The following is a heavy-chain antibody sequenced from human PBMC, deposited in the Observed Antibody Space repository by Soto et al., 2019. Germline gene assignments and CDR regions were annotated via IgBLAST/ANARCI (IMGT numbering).Heavy chain of an antibody. CDR3: AKDGDSITRNKPLDY. CDR2: VNEDGSEK. CDR1: GLTFSNYY. J-gene: IGHJ4*02. V-gene: IGHV3-7*01. Sequence: EVQLVESGGGLVQPGGSLRLSCAASGLTFSNYYMSWVRQAQGKGLEWVANVNEDGSEKYYVDSVKGRFTVSRDNARNSLYLQMNSLRVEDTAVYYCAKDGDSITRNKPLDYWGQGTLVTVSS. D-gene: IGHD3-3*01.